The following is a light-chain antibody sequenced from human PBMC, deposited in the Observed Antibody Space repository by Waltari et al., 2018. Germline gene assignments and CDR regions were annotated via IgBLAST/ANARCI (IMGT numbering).Light chain of an antibody. J-gene: IGKJ1*01. CDR2: HTS. Sequence: EIVLTQSPGTLSLSPGERATISCRASQGVGKYLAWYQQRPGQAPRRLLYHTSITATGIPARFSGSGYGTDFSLTISSLEPEDFAVYYCQKYDFLPATFGQGTTVEIK. V-gene: IGKV3D-11*01. CDR1: QGVGKY. CDR3: QKYDFLPAT.